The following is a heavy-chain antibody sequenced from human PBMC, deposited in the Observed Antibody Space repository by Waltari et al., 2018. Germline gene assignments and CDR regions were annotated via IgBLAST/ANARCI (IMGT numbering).Heavy chain of an antibody. CDR3: AREWFLVVS. V-gene: IGHV1-2*06. D-gene: IGHD2-15*01. CDR1: GYTFTGYY. CDR2: VNPSRAGT. Sequence: QVQLVQSGAEVKKPGVSVKVSCKASGYTFTGYYMHWVRQAPGQGLEWMGRVNPSRAGTHYAQKFHGRLTMTRLTSICTPHMELAKLGSDGTAVYYCAREWFLVVSWGQGTLVTVSS. J-gene: IGHJ1*01.